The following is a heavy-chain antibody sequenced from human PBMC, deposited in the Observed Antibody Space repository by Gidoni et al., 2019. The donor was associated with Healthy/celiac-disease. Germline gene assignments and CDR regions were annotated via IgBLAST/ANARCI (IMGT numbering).Heavy chain of an antibody. J-gene: IGHJ4*02. D-gene: IGHD4-17*01. Sequence: VRLLESGGGLVQPGESLRLSCAASGFTFSSYAMSWVRQAPGKGLEWVSCISGSGGSTYYADSVKGRFTISRDNSKNTLYLQMNSLRAEDTAVYYCAKGGRATVTTVDYWGQGTLVTVSS. CDR3: AKGGRATVTTVDY. CDR1: GFTFSSYA. CDR2: ISGSGGST. V-gene: IGHV3-23*01.